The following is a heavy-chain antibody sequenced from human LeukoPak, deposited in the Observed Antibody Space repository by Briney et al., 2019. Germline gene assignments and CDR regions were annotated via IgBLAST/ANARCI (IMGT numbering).Heavy chain of an antibody. CDR1: GGSISSYY. D-gene: IGHD6-19*01. CDR2: IYYGGST. J-gene: IGHJ6*02. Sequence: SETLSLTCTVSGGSISSYYWSWIRQPPGKGLEWIGYIYYGGSTNYNPSLKSRVTISVDTSKNQFSLKLSSVTAADTAVYYCTGGIAVAAPQDNYYYYYGMDVWGQGTTVTVSS. V-gene: IGHV4-59*01. CDR3: TGGIAVAAPQDNYYYYYGMDV.